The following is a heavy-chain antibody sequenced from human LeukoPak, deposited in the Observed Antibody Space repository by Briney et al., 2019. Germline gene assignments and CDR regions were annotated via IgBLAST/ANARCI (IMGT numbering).Heavy chain of an antibody. Sequence: GGSLRLSCAASGFTFSSYSMNWVRQAPGKGLEWLSSISSSSSYIYYADSVKGRFTISRDNAKNSLYLQMNSLRAEDTAVYYCARDTGVRYFDWLPLDYWGQGTLVTVSS. J-gene: IGHJ4*02. CDR1: GFTFSSYS. CDR2: ISSSSSYI. V-gene: IGHV3-21*01. D-gene: IGHD3-9*01. CDR3: ARDTGVRYFDWLPLDY.